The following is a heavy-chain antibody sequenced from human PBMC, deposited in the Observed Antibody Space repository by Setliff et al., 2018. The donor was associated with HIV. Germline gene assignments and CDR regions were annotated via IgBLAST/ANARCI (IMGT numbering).Heavy chain of an antibody. J-gene: IGHJ6*03. CDR2: INYRGNT. CDR1: GGSISTSRYY. CDR3: ASLNGSESPYIYYYYMDV. V-gene: IGHV4-39*01. D-gene: IGHD3-10*01. Sequence: SETLSLTCTVSGGSISTSRYYWGWIRRPPGKGLEWIGSINYRGNTYYNPSLTSRAAIFVDTSKNQISLKLSSVTTADTAVYYCASLNGSESPYIYYYYMDVWGKGTTVTVSS.